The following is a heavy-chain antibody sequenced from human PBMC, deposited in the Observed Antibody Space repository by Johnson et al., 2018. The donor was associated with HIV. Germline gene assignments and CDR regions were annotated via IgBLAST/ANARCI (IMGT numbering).Heavy chain of an antibody. J-gene: IGHJ3*02. Sequence: QMLLEESGGGVVQPGGSLRLSCAASGFTFSSYGMHWVRQAPGKGLEWVAFKRYDGSNKYYADSVKGRFIISRDNSRNTLYLQMNSLRADDTAVYYCAKIWGDIAATGDAFDIWGQGTMVTVSS. CDR1: GFTFSSYG. D-gene: IGHD5-12*01. CDR3: AKIWGDIAATGDAFDI. V-gene: IGHV3-30*02. CDR2: KRYDGSNK.